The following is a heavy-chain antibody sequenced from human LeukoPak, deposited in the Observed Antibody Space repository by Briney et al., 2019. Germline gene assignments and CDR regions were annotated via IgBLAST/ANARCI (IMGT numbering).Heavy chain of an antibody. Sequence: GGSLRLSCAAPGFSFSSYSMNWVRQAPGRGLEWVSSISASGNYIYYADSVKGRFTISRDSAENSLYLQMNSLGAEDTAVYYCARGAPTVTPTPFDYWGQGTLFTVSS. CDR1: GFSFSSYS. J-gene: IGHJ4*02. V-gene: IGHV3-21*01. D-gene: IGHD4-17*01. CDR2: ISASGNYI. CDR3: ARGAPTVTPTPFDY.